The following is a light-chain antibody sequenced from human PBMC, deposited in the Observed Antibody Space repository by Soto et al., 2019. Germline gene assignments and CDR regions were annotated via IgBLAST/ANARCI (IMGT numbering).Light chain of an antibody. CDR3: GAWDGSLSVVL. CDR2: DSY. V-gene: IGLV1-51*01. Sequence: QFVLTQPPSVSAAPGQKVTISCSGSSTNIGSNYVSWYQQLPGTAPKLVIYDSYRRPSEIPDRFSGSKSGTSATLDITGLQTGDEADYYCGAWDGSLSVVLFGGGTKVTDL. J-gene: IGLJ2*01. CDR1: STNIGSNY.